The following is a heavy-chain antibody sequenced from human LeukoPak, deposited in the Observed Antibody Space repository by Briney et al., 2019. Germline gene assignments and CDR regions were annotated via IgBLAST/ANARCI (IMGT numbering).Heavy chain of an antibody. CDR2: MYWDDDK. Sequence: SGSTLVNPTQTLTLTCTFSGFSVNTNGVGVGWIRQPPGKALEWLALMYWDDDKRYSPSLKSRLTITKDIAKNQVVLIMTNMDPGDTATYYCARPSNSMVRGVTGYFDFWGRGTLVTVSS. D-gene: IGHD3-10*01. CDR1: GFSVNTNGVG. V-gene: IGHV2-5*02. CDR3: ARPSNSMVRGVTGYFDF. J-gene: IGHJ2*01.